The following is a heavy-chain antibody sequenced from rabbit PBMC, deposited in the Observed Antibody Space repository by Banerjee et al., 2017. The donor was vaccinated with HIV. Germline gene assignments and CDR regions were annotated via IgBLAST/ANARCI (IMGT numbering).Heavy chain of an antibody. J-gene: IGHJ4*01. D-gene: IGHD4-1*01. CDR1: GFDFNLYY. V-gene: IGHV1S7*01. Sequence: QLKESGGGLVQPGGSLKLSCKASGFDFNLYYMSWVRQAPGKGLEWIGYIDPVFNSTYYASWVNGRFTISSHNAQNTLYLQLNSLTAADTATYFCARDLAGVVGWNFGLWGQGTLVTVS. CDR3: ARDLAGVVGWNFGL. CDR2: IDPVFNST.